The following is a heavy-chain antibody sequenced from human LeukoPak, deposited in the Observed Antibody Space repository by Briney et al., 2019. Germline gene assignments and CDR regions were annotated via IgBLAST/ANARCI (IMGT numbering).Heavy chain of an antibody. Sequence: PGGSLRLSCAASGFTFSSYGMHWVRQAPGKGLEWVSTISDNGGRTYYADSVKGRFTISRDNSKNTLFLQMNSLRAEDTAIYYCAGRYYDTTGYAFDIWGQGTMVTVSS. CDR1: GFTFSSYG. V-gene: IGHV3-23*01. J-gene: IGHJ3*02. CDR2: ISDNGGRT. CDR3: AGRYYDTTGYAFDI. D-gene: IGHD3-22*01.